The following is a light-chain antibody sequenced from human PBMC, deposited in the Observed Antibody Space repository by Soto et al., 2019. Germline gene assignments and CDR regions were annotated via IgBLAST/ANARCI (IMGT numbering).Light chain of an antibody. Sequence: DIQMTQSASSLSASVGDRVTITCRASQSISSYLNWYQQKPGKAPKLLIYAASSLQSGVPSRFSGSGSGTDFTLTISSLQPEDFATYYCQQSYRAITFGQGTRLEIK. J-gene: IGKJ5*01. CDR1: QSISSY. V-gene: IGKV1-39*01. CDR3: QQSYRAIT. CDR2: AAS.